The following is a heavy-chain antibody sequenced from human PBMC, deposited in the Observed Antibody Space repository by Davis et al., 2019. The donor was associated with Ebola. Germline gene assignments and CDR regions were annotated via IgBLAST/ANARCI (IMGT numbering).Heavy chain of an antibody. CDR3: VPVVAATRRWFGWFDP. Sequence: ASVKVSCKASGYAFTSYYMHWVRQAPGQGLEWMGIINPSGGNTGYAQKFQGRVTMTRNTSISTAYMELSSLRSEDTAVYYCVPVVAATRRWFGWFDPWGQGTLVTVSS. V-gene: IGHV1-46*01. J-gene: IGHJ5*02. CDR2: INPSGGNT. D-gene: IGHD2-15*01. CDR1: GYAFTSYY.